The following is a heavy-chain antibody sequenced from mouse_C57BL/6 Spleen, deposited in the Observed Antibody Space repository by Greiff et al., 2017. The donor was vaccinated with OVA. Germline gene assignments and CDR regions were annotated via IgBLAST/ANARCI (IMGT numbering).Heavy chain of an antibody. CDR3: ARLGYDYDDAMDY. V-gene: IGHV1-18*01. J-gene: IGHJ4*01. D-gene: IGHD2-4*01. Sequence: EVQLQQSGPELVKPGASVKIPCKASGYTFTDYNMDWVKQSHGKSLEWIGDINPNNGGTIYNQKFKGKATLTVDKSSSTAYMELRSLTSEDTAVYYCARLGYDYDDAMDYWGQGTSVTVSS. CDR2: INPNNGGT. CDR1: GYTFTDYN.